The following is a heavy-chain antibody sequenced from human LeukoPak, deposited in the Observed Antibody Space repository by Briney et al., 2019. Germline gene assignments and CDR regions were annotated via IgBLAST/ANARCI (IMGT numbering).Heavy chain of an antibody. Sequence: SETLSLTCTVSGGSISSYYWSWIRQPPGKGLEWIGYISDSGSTSYNPSLKSRVTISGDTSKNQFSLKLGSVTAADTAVYYCARHKWRYCSSTSCYGVAWFDPWGQGTLVTVSS. V-gene: IGHV4-59*08. J-gene: IGHJ5*02. CDR2: ISDSGST. D-gene: IGHD2-2*01. CDR1: GGSISSYY. CDR3: ARHKWRYCSSTSCYGVAWFDP.